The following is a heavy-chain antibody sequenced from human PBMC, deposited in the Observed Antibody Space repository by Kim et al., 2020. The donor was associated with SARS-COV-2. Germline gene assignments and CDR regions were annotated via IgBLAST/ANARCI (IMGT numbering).Heavy chain of an antibody. J-gene: IGHJ5*02. CDR3: ATGPPIQFGWFDP. D-gene: IGHD5-18*01. Sequence: ASVKVSCKVSGYTLTELSMHWVRQAPGKELEWMGGFDPEDGETIYAQKFQGRVTMTEDTSTDTAYMELSSLRSEDTAVYYCATGPPIQFGWFDPWGQGTLVTVSS. CDR1: GYTLTELS. V-gene: IGHV1-24*01. CDR2: FDPEDGET.